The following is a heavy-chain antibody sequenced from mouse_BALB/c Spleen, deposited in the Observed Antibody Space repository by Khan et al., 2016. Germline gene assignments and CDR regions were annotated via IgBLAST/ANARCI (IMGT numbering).Heavy chain of an antibody. CDR3: ASEGDPAWVAY. CDR1: GYTFTDYV. V-gene: IGHV1-77*01. D-gene: IGHD2-13*01. CDR2: IYPGSGST. J-gene: IGHJ3*01. Sequence: QVQLQQSGTELVQPGASVKMSCKASGYTFTDYVISWVKQRTGQGLEWIGEIYPGSGSTYYNETFKGKAKLTADKSSNTAYMQLSSLTSEDSAVYFCASEGDPAWVAYWGQGTLVTVSA.